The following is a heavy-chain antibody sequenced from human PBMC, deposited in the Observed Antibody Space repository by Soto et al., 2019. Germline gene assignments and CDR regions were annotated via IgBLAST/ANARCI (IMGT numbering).Heavy chain of an antibody. Sequence: PSETLSLTCAVYGGSFSGYYWSWIRQPPGKGLEWIGEINHSGSTNYNPSLKSRVTISVDTSKNQFSLKLSSVTAADTAVYYCARGSRYCSSTSCYGGMKNLLDPWGQGTLDTGSS. J-gene: IGHJ5*02. CDR2: INHSGST. V-gene: IGHV4-34*01. CDR1: GGSFSGYY. CDR3: ARGSRYCSSTSCYGGMKNLLDP. D-gene: IGHD2-2*01.